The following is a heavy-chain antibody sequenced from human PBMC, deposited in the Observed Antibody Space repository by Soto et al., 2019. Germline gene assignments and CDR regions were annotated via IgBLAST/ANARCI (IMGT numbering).Heavy chain of an antibody. CDR3: AREGYNFGPFDY. CDR1: GGSLSSYY. CDR2: ISYSGTT. V-gene: IGHV4-59*01. D-gene: IGHD5-18*01. Sequence: SETLSLTCTVSGGSLSSYYWSWIRRPPGMGLEWIASISYSGTTNYNSSLKSRVTISIDTSKNQFSLKFNSVTAADTAVYYCAREGYNFGPFDYWGRGALVTVSS. J-gene: IGHJ4*02.